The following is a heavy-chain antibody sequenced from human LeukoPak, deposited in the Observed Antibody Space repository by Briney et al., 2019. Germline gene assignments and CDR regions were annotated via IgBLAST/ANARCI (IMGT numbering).Heavy chain of an antibody. Sequence: GGSLRLSCAASGFTFNDYYMSWIRQAPGKGLEWLSYINIGGTNTHYADSVKGRFTISRDNAKKSLYLEMNNLRAEDTAVYYRATDGAGFDTWGQGVLVTVSS. CDR1: GFTFNDYY. CDR2: INIGGTNT. CDR3: ATDGAGFDT. J-gene: IGHJ5*02. V-gene: IGHV3-11*01.